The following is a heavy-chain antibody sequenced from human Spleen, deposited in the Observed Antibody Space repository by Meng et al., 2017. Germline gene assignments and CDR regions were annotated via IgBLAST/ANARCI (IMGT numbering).Heavy chain of an antibody. V-gene: IGHV4-61*01. J-gene: IGHJ5*02. D-gene: IGHD3-3*01. Sequence: QVRLPESGPGVVRPSETLSLTCTVSGGSVSSSSNYWSWIRQPPGKGLEWIGYIYHSGSTNYNPSLKSRVTISVDTSKNQFSLRLSSVTAADTAVYYCARGIRFLEWLGWFDPWGQGTLVTVSS. CDR1: GGSVSSSSNY. CDR3: ARGIRFLEWLGWFDP. CDR2: IYHSGST.